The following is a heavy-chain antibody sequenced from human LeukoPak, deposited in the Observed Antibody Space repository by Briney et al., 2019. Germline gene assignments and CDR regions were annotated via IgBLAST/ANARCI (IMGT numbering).Heavy chain of an antibody. J-gene: IGHJ4*02. D-gene: IGHD2-2*01. CDR2: IYYDGSNK. CDR1: GFSFRNYG. Sequence: GALRLSCAASGFSFRNYGMYWVRQAPGKGLEWVAVIYYDGSNKYYADSVKGRYTISRDNSKNTLYLQMNSLRVEDTAVYYRATVRAAGRSNRYLDYWGQGTLVTVSS. V-gene: IGHV3-33*01. CDR3: ATVRAAGRSNRYLDY.